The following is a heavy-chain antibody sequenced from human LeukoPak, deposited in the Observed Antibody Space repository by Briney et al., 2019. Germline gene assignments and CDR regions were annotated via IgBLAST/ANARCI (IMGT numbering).Heavy chain of an antibody. CDR1: GFTVSSNY. J-gene: IGHJ4*02. CDR2: IYSGGST. CDR3: AREVRPFIAVAGDY. V-gene: IGHV3-66*01. D-gene: IGHD6-19*01. Sequence: GGSLRLSCAASGFTVSSNYMSWVRQAPGKGLEWVSVIYSGGSTYYADSVKGRFTISRDNSKNTLYLQMNSLRAEDTAVYYCAREVRPFIAVAGDYWGQGTLVTVSS.